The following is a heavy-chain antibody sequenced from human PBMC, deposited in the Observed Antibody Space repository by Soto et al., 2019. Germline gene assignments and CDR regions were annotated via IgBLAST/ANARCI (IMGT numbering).Heavy chain of an antibody. CDR1: RFTFSDYG. V-gene: IGHV3-33*01. CDR2: IWHDGLKK. CDR3: ARDRGADAPIDF. J-gene: IGHJ4*02. Sequence: QVQLVESGGGVVQPERSLRLSCVASRFTFSDYGMHWVRQAPGKGLEWVAVIWHDGLKKDYVDSVKGRFTVSRDNSKNTLYLQMNSLRVEGTATYYCARDRGADAPIDFWGQGTLVTVSS.